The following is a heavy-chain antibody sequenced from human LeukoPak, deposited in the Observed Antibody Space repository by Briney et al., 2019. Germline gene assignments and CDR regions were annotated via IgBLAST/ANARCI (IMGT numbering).Heavy chain of an antibody. CDR3: AKSQPAAISWFDP. CDR1: GFTFSIYA. CDR2: ISFSGGST. Sequence: GGSLRLSCAASGFTFSIYAMNWVRQAPGKGLEWVSAISFSGGSTYYADSVKGRFTISRDNSKNTLYLQMNSLRAEDTAVYYCAKSQPAAISWFDPWGQGTLVTVSS. D-gene: IGHD2-2*02. J-gene: IGHJ5*02. V-gene: IGHV3-23*01.